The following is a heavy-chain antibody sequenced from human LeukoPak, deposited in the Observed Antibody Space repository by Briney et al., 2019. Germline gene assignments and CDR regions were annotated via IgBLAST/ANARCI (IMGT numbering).Heavy chain of an antibody. CDR1: GYTFNSYG. V-gene: IGHV1-18*04. J-gene: IGHJ4*02. CDR3: ARDPGMVRGVRLPFDY. D-gene: IGHD3-10*01. CDR2: ISAYNGDT. Sequence: ASVKVSCKASGYTFNSYGIGWVRQAPGQGLEWMGRISAYNGDTNYAQKVQGRLTMTTDTSTSTAYMELRSLRSDDTAVYYCARDPGMVRGVRLPFDYWGQGTLVTVSS.